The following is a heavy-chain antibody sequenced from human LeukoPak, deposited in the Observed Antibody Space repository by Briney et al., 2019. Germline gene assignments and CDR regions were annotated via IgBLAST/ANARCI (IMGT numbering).Heavy chain of an antibody. CDR2: TTPIFGSA. D-gene: IGHD3-22*01. J-gene: IGHJ3*02. V-gene: IGHV1-69*05. CDR3: AGALFHYDSSGYDMDGYGI. CDR1: GGTFRNYA. Sequence: SVKVSCKASGGTFRNYALNWVRQAPGKGLEWMGGTTPIFGSAEHAQKFQGRVTVTTDESTSTGYMEMSSLRSDDTAVYYCAGALFHYDSSGYDMDGYGIWGQGTMVTVSS.